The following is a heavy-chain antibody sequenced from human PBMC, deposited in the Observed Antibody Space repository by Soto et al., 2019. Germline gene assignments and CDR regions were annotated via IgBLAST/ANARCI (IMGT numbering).Heavy chain of an antibody. CDR3: ARENQPRGLYFHYYGADV. CDR2: FDPEDGET. Sequence: GASVKVSCKVSGYTLTELSMHWVRQAPGKGLEWMGGFDPEDGETIYAQKFQGRVTITEDTFTNTAYMEVSSLRSEDTAIYYCARENQPRGLYFHYYGADVWGQGTTVTASS. V-gene: IGHV1-24*01. J-gene: IGHJ6*02. D-gene: IGHD2-2*01. CDR1: GYTLTELS.